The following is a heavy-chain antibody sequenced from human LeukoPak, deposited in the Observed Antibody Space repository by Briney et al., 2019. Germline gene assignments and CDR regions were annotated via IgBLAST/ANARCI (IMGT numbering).Heavy chain of an antibody. CDR2: ISGSGGST. CDR3: AKGKATYFDY. D-gene: IGHD1-26*01. V-gene: IGHV3-23*01. J-gene: IGHJ4*02. Sequence: GGSLRLSCAASGFTFSSNAMSWVRKAPGPWLEWVSAISGSGGSTYYADSVKGRFTISRDNSKNTLYLQMNSLRAEDTAVYYCAKGKATYFDYWGQGTLVTVSS. CDR1: GFTFSSNA.